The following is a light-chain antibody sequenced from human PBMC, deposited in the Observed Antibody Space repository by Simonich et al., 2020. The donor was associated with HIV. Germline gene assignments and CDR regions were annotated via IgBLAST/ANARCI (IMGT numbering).Light chain of an antibody. CDR2: WAS. CDR1: QSVLYSSNNKNY. Sequence: DIVMTQSPDSLAVSLGERATINCKSSQSVLYSSNNKNYLAWYQQKPKQPPNLLIYWASTRESGVPARFSGSGSVTNFTLTISSLQAEDVALYYCQQYFSTPYTFGQGTKLEIK. J-gene: IGKJ2*01. V-gene: IGKV4-1*01. CDR3: QQYFSTPYT.